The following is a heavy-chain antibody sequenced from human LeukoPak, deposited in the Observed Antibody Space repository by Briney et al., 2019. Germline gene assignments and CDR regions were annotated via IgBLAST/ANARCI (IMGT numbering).Heavy chain of an antibody. CDR3: AKSPWVSSWYEFDY. Sequence: GGPLRLSCAASGFTLSSYAMSWVRQAPGKGVGWVSAISGSGGSTYYADSVKGRFTISRDNSKNTLYLQMNSLRAEDTAVYYCAKSPWVSSWYEFDYWGQGTLVTVSS. CDR1: GFTLSSYA. V-gene: IGHV3-23*01. J-gene: IGHJ4*02. D-gene: IGHD6-13*01. CDR2: ISGSGGST.